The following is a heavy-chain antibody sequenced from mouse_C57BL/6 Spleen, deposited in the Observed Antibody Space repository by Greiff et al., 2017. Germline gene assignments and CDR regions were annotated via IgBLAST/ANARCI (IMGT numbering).Heavy chain of an antibody. CDR3: ARGGTTVVAVDY. Sequence: QVQLKQPGAELVMPGASVKLSCKASGYTFTSYWMHWVKQRPGQGLEWIGEIDPSDSYTNYNQKFKGKSTLTVDKSSSTAYMQLSSLTSEDSAVYYCARGGTTVVAVDYWGQGTTLTVSS. CDR2: IDPSDSYT. D-gene: IGHD1-1*01. V-gene: IGHV1-69*01. J-gene: IGHJ2*01. CDR1: GYTFTSYW.